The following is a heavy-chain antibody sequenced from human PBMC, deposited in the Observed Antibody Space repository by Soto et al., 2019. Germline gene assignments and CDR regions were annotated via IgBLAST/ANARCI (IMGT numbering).Heavy chain of an antibody. V-gene: IGHV4-4*02. Sequence: SERLWRTAAVCRASIRSSDWWNWVRQPPGKGLESIAEIYHSGSTNYNPSLKSRVTISIDKSKNQLSLKLSSVTAADTAVYYCARDFKGDNVSGMDVWGQGTTVS. J-gene: IGHJ6*02. CDR1: RASIRSSDW. D-gene: IGHD2-21*02. CDR2: IYHSGST. CDR3: ARDFKGDNVSGMDV.